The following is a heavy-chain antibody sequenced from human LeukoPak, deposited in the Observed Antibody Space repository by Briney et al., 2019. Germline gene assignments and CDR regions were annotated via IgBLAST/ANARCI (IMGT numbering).Heavy chain of an antibody. CDR1: GYTFTNYG. J-gene: IGHJ4*02. CDR3: AREVSDYTSGSDY. D-gene: IGHD6-19*01. V-gene: IGHV7-4-1*02. Sequence: ALVKVSCKASGYTFTNYGINWVRQAPGQGLEWMGWINTNTGNPTYAQGFTGRFVFSLDTSVSAAYLQISSLKTEDTAVYYCAREVSDYTSGSDYWGQGTLVTVSS. CDR2: INTNTGNP.